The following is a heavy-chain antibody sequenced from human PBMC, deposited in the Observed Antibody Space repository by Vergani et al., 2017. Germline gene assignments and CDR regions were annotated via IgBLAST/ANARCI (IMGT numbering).Heavy chain of an antibody. Sequence: EVQLVQSGAEVKKPGESLKISCKGSGYSFTSYWIGWVRQMPGKGLEWMGIIYPGNSDTRYSPSFQGQVTISADKSISTAYLQWSSLKASDTAMYYCARQNYYDSSGYLDPYYYYHYMDVWGKG. CDR3: ARQNYYDSSGYLDPYYYYHYMDV. D-gene: IGHD3-22*01. CDR1: GYSFTSYW. V-gene: IGHV5-51*01. CDR2: IYPGNSDT. J-gene: IGHJ6*03.